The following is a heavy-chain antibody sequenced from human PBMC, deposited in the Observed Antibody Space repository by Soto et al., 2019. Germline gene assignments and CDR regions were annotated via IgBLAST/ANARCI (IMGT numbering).Heavy chain of an antibody. V-gene: IGHV3-23*01. J-gene: IGHJ3*02. Sequence: GGSLRLSCAASGFFCSSYDMSWVRQAPGKGLEWVSTILVDGRTFYVDSVKGRFTISRDSSQNTVYLQMNSLTVGDTALYYCAKATATGGGAFDICGQGTMVTVSS. CDR2: ILVDGRT. CDR1: GFFCSSYD. CDR3: AKATATGGGAFDI. D-gene: IGHD2-8*02.